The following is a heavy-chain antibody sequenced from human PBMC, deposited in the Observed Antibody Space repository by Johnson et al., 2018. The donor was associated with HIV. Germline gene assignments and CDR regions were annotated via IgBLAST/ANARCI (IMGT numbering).Heavy chain of an antibody. V-gene: IGHV3-66*01. D-gene: IGHD5-24*01. CDR3: ARACRDGYTCDAFDI. CDR1: GFTVSGNY. Sequence: EVQLLESGGGLVQPGGSLRLSCAASGFTVSGNYMTWVRQAPGKGLEWVSVIFSGGSTYYAGFVKGRFTISRDNSKNTLYLQMNSLRAEDTAVYYCARACRDGYTCDAFDIWGQGTMVTVSS. J-gene: IGHJ3*02. CDR2: IFSGGST.